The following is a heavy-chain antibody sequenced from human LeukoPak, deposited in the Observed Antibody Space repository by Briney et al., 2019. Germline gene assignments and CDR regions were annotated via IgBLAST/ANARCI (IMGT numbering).Heavy chain of an antibody. CDR1: GYTLTELS. V-gene: IGHV1-24*01. J-gene: IGHJ4*02. Sequence: ASVKVSCKVSGYTLTELSMHWVRQAPGKGLEWMGGFDPEDGETIYAQKFQGRVTMTEDTSTDTAYMELSSLRSEDTAVYYCATALFTVTNPFLGYWGQGTLVTVSS. CDR3: ATALFTVTNPFLGY. CDR2: FDPEDGET. D-gene: IGHD4-17*01.